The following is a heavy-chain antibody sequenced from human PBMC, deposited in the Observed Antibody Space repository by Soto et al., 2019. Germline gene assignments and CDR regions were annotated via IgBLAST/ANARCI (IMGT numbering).Heavy chain of an antibody. CDR2: IIPIFGTA. J-gene: IGHJ4*02. V-gene: IGHV1-69*13. Sequence: SVKVSCKASGGTFSSYAISWVRQAPGQGLEWMGGIIPIFGTANYAQKFQGRVTITADESTSTAYMELSSLRSEDTAVYYCARSSFYDSSGYYYNGPLDYWGQGTLVTVSS. D-gene: IGHD3-22*01. CDR1: GGTFSSYA. CDR3: ARSSFYDSSGYYYNGPLDY.